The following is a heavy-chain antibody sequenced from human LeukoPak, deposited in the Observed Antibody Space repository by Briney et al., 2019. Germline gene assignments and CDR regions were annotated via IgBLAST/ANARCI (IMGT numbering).Heavy chain of an antibody. Sequence: GASVKIFCKASGNTFTTYEINWVRQATGQGLEWMGWMNPNSGNAGYAQKFQRRVTMTRNTSISTAYMELNSLRSEDTAMYYCTRWYYDILTGYYSRFDSWGQGTLVTVSS. CDR3: TRWYYDILTGYYSRFDS. CDR1: GNTFTTYE. CDR2: MNPNSGNA. V-gene: IGHV1-8*01. D-gene: IGHD3-9*01. J-gene: IGHJ4*02.